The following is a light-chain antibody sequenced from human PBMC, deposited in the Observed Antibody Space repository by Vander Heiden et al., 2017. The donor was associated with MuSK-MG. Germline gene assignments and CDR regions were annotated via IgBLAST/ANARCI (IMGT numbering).Light chain of an antibody. CDR2: AAS. CDR3: QQRNSDHPSIT. V-gene: IGKV1-9*01. Sequence: DIQLTQSPSFLSASVRDRATITRRPRQGINSYLAWYEQKPGKAPKLLIYAASTLQRGVRARFSGSGGGTEVTLTISSRQLEDFEAYYCQQRNSDHPSITFGRGTKVEIK. CDR1: QGINSY. J-gene: IGKJ4*01.